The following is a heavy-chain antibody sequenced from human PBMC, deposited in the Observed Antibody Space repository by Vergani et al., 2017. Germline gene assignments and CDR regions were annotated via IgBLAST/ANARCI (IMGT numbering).Heavy chain of an antibody. CDR2: INPNSGGT. D-gene: IGHD1-26*01. Sequence: QVQLVQSGAEVKKPGASVKVSCKASGYTFTGYYMHWVRQAPGQGLEWMGWINPNSGGTNYAQKFQGRVTMTEDTSTDTAYMELSSLRSEDTAVYYCATDSGIVGARGFFDYWGQGTLVTVSS. CDR3: ATDSGIVGARGFFDY. CDR1: GYTFTGYY. V-gene: IGHV1-2*02. J-gene: IGHJ4*02.